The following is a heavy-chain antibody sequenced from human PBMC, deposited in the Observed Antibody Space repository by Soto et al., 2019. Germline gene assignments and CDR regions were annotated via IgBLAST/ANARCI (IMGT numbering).Heavy chain of an antibody. V-gene: IGHV3-33*06. D-gene: IGHD4-4*01. CDR2: IWYGGSNK. Sequence: GGSLRLSCAASGFTISSYGMHWVRQAPGKGLEWVAVIWYGGSNKYYADSVKGRFTISRDNSKNTLYLLMNGLRAEDTAVYYCAKEGSNYASYYYGMDVWGQGTTVTVSS. CDR3: AKEGSNYASYYYGMDV. CDR1: GFTISSYG. J-gene: IGHJ6*02.